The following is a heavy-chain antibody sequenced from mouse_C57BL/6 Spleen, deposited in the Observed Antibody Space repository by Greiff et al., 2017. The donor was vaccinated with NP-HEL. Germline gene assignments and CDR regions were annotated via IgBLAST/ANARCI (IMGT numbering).Heavy chain of an antibody. CDR2: IHPNRCSP. Sequence: VQLQQSGAELVKPGASVKLSCKASGYTFTSYWMHWVKQRPGQGLEWIGMIHPNRCSPHYTEKFTRTSTLTVDTSSSTAYMQLSSLTSEDSAVYYCARLITKDYWGQGTTLTVSS. J-gene: IGHJ2*01. CDR1: GYTFTSYW. CDR3: ARLITKDY. V-gene: IGHV1-64*01. D-gene: IGHD1-1*01.